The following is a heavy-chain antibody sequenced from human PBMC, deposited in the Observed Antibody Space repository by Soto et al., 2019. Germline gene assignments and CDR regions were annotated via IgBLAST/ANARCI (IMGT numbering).Heavy chain of an antibody. CDR1: GYSFTSYW. CDR3: ARRGQLDPYAYYYYYGMDV. CDR2: IYPGDSDT. V-gene: IGHV5-51*01. D-gene: IGHD6-6*01. Sequence: PGESLKISCKGSGYSFTSYWIGWVRQMPGKGLEWMGIIYPGDSDTRYSPSFQGQVTISADKSISTAYLQWSSLKASDTAMYYCARRGQLDPYAYYYYYGMDVWGQGTTVTVSS. J-gene: IGHJ6*02.